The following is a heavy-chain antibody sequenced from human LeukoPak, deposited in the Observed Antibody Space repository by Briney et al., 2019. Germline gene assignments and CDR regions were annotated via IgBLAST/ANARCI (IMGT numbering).Heavy chain of an antibody. V-gene: IGHV1-18*01. CDR2: ISVYNGNT. Sequence: ASVKLSCKASGYTFISYGISWVRQAPGQGLEWMGWISVYNGNTNYAQKLQGRVTMTTDTSTSTAYMELRSLRSDDTAVYYCAKNKTIDGMDVWGQGTTVTVSS. CDR3: AKNKTIDGMDV. J-gene: IGHJ6*02. CDR1: GYTFISYG. D-gene: IGHD1-7*01.